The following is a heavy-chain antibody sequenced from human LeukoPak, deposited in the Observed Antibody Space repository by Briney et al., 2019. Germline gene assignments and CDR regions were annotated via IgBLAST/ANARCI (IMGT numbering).Heavy chain of an antibody. Sequence: TSETLSLTCAVYGGSFSGYYWSWIRQPPGKGLEWIGEINHSGSTNYNPSLKGRVTISVDTSKNQFSLKLSSVTAADTAVYYCARGASLYPMGYWGQGTLVTVSS. CDR2: INHSGST. J-gene: IGHJ4*02. CDR1: GGSFSGYY. D-gene: IGHD2-2*01. CDR3: ARGASLYPMGY. V-gene: IGHV4-34*01.